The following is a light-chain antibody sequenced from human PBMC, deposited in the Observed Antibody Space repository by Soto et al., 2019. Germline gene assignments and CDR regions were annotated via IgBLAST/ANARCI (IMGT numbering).Light chain of an antibody. CDR3: QQYNSYSGT. Sequence: DIQMTQSPSTLSASVGDRVNITCRASQIISSWLAWYQLKPGKAPKLLIYDASSLESGVPSRFSGSGSGTEFTLTISSLQPDDFATYYCQQYNSYSGTFGQGTKVDIK. V-gene: IGKV1-5*01. J-gene: IGKJ1*01. CDR1: QIISSW. CDR2: DAS.